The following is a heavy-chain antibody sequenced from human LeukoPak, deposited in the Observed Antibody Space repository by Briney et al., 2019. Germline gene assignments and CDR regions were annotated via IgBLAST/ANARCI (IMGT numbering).Heavy chain of an antibody. J-gene: IGHJ4*02. CDR2: IYHSGST. V-gene: IGHV4-38-2*02. CDR3: ARVLKGRAPFDY. CDR1: GYSINSGYY. Sequence: SETLSLTCTVSGYSINSGYYWGWIRQPPGKGLEWIGSIYHSGSTYYNPSLKSRVTISVDASKNQFSLKLSSVTAADTAVYYCARVLKGRAPFDYWGQGTLVTVSS.